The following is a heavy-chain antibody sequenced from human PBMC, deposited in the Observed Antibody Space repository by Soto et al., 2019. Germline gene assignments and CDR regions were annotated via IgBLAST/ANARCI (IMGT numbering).Heavy chain of an antibody. Sequence: SETLSLTCTVSGGSISSGGSYWGWIRQPPGKGLEWIGYIYYSGNTYFNPSLKSRVTLSVDTSKNQFSLNLSSVTAADTAVYYCVRYCSTTKCPFDYWGQGILVTVSS. CDR3: VRYCSTTKCPFDY. D-gene: IGHD2-2*01. V-gene: IGHV4-30-4*01. CDR2: IYYSGNT. J-gene: IGHJ4*02. CDR1: GGSISSGGSY.